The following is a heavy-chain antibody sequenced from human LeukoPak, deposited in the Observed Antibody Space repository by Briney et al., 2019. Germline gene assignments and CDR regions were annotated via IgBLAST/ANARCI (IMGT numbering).Heavy chain of an antibody. Sequence: ASVKVSCKASGYTFTGYYMHWVLQAPGQGLEWMGRINPNSGGTNYAQKFQGRVTMTRDTSISTAYMELSRLRSDDTAVYHCARDREITPNWFDPWGQGTLVTVSS. CDR3: ARDREITPNWFDP. D-gene: IGHD3-16*01. CDR2: INPNSGGT. CDR1: GYTFTGYY. V-gene: IGHV1-2*06. J-gene: IGHJ5*02.